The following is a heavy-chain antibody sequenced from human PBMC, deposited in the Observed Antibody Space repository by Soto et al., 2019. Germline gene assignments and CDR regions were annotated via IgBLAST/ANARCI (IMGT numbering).Heavy chain of an antibody. J-gene: IGHJ3*02. CDR1: GFTFSSYA. D-gene: IGHD2-15*01. Sequence: QVQLVESGGGVVQPGRSLRLSCAASGFTFSSYAMHWVRQAPGKGLEWVAVISYDGSNKYYADSVKGRFTISRDNSKNTLYLQMNSLRAEDTAVYYCARGYCSGGSCPDDAFDIWGQEPKVTVSS. CDR2: ISYDGSNK. V-gene: IGHV3-30-3*01. CDR3: ARGYCSGGSCPDDAFDI.